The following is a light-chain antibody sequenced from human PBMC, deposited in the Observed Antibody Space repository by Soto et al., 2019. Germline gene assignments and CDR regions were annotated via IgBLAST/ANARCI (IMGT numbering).Light chain of an antibody. CDR1: QSISTY. CDR3: QQYNSYWT. Sequence: DIQMTQSPSSLSASVGDRVTVTCRASQSISTYLYWYQQKPGKAPKLLIYAASSLQSGVPSRFSGSGSGTEFTLTISSLQPDDFATYYCQQYNSYWTFGQGTKVDI. J-gene: IGKJ1*01. V-gene: IGKV1-5*01. CDR2: AAS.